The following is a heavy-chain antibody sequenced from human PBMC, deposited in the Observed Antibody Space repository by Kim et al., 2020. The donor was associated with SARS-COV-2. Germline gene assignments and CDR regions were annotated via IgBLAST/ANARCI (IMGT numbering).Heavy chain of an antibody. Sequence: GGSLRLSCAASGFTFSSYSMNWVRQAPGKVLEWVSSISSSSSYIYYADSVKGRFTISRDNAKNSLYLQMNSLRAEDTAVYYCAREEVAGRAIDYWGQGTLVTVSS. CDR3: AREEVAGRAIDY. D-gene: IGHD6-19*01. V-gene: IGHV3-21*01. J-gene: IGHJ4*02. CDR1: GFTFSSYS. CDR2: ISSSSSYI.